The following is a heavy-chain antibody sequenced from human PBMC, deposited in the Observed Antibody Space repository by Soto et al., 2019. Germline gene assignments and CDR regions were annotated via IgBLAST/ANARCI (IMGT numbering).Heavy chain of an antibody. D-gene: IGHD1-20*01. J-gene: IGHJ4*02. CDR1: GFTFSSYA. CDR2: ISYDGSNK. CDR3: ASPRLSSDGMTPIDY. Sequence: QVQLVESGGGVVQPGRSLRLSCAASGFTFSSYAMHWVRQAPGKGLEWVAVISYDGSNKYYADSVKGRFTISRDTSKNTLYLQMNSLRAEDTAVYYCASPRLSSDGMTPIDYWGQGTLVTVSS. V-gene: IGHV3-30-3*01.